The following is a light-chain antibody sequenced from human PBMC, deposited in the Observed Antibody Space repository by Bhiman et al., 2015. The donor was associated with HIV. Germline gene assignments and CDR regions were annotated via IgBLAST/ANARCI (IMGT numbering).Light chain of an antibody. Sequence: QSALTQPASVSGSPGQSITISCTGTGSDVGGYNHVSWYQQHPGKAPKLIIYEVNKRPSGVSDRFSGSKSGNAASLTISGLQSEDDAFYYCASYTTATTWVFGGGTELTVL. CDR1: GSDVGGYNH. CDR3: ASYTTATTWV. J-gene: IGLJ3*02. CDR2: EVN. V-gene: IGLV2-14*01.